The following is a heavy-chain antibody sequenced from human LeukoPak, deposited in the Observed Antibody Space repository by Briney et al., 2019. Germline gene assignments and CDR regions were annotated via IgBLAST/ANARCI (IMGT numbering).Heavy chain of an antibody. CDR2: IIPFFGIA. J-gene: IGHJ5*02. D-gene: IGHD6-19*01. CDR3: ARDSCIAVANRGRFDH. Sequence: SVKVSCKASEGTFSSYAISWVRQAPGHGLEWMGGIIPFFGIANYAQKFQVRVTITADETTSTAYMELSSLRAEDAAVYYCARDSCIAVANRGRFDHWGQGTLVTVSS. V-gene: IGHV1-69*01. CDR1: EGTFSSYA.